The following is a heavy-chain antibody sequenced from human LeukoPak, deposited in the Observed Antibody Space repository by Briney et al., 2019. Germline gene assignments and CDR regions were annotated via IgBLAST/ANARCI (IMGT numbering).Heavy chain of an antibody. CDR2: ISWNSGSI. D-gene: IGHD5-24*01. CDR3: ARDPRRMATTNPYYYYYGMDV. Sequence: PGRSLRLSCAASGFTFDDYAMHWVRQAPGKGLEWVSGISWNSGSIGYADSVKGRFTISRDNAKNSLYLQMNSLRAEDTAVYYCARDPRRMATTNPYYYYYGMDVWGQGTTVTVSS. J-gene: IGHJ6*02. V-gene: IGHV3-9*01. CDR1: GFTFDDYA.